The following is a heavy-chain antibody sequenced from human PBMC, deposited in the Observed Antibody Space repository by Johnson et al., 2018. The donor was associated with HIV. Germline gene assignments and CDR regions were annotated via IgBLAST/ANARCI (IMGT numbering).Heavy chain of an antibody. CDR1: GFNFSKFG. Sequence: QVQLVESGGGVVQPGGSLRLSCAASGFNFSKFGMHWVRQAPGKGLQWVAVIWYDGSSTYFADSVKGRFTISRDNSKNTLYLQMNSLRADDTAIYYCAQDLDTLAPYVAFDIWGQGTMVTVSS. D-gene: IGHD2-2*02. J-gene: IGHJ3*02. CDR3: AQDLDTLAPYVAFDI. CDR2: IWYDGSST. V-gene: IGHV3-33*06.